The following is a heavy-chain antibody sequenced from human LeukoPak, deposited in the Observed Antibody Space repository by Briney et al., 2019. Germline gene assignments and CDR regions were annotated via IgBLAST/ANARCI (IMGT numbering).Heavy chain of an antibody. CDR1: GFTFSSYE. J-gene: IGHJ4*02. V-gene: IGHV3-48*03. Sequence: GESLRLSCAASGFTFSSYEIHWVRQAPGKGLEWVSYISTSGSIINYADSVKGRFTISRDNAKNSLYLQMNSLTAEDTALYYCARGRIYFDYWGQGTLVTVSS. CDR3: ARGRIYFDY. CDR2: ISTSGSII.